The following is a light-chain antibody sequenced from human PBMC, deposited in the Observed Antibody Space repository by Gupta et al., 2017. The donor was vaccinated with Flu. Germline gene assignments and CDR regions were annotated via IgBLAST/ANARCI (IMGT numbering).Light chain of an antibody. V-gene: IGLV2-14*01. Sequence: QSALTQPASVSGSPGQSITISCTGTSSDIGAYDFVSWYQHHPAEAPKLLIFEVSRRPSGISERFSGSRTGNMASPTVSVLQTDDDADYYCSSSTRSDTLVFGTGSKLTVL. CDR1: SSDIGAYDF. CDR2: EVS. J-gene: IGLJ1*01. CDR3: SSSTRSDTLV.